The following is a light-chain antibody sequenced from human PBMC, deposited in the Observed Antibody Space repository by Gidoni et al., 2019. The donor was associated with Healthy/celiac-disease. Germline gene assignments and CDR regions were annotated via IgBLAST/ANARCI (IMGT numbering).Light chain of an antibody. J-gene: IGKJ3*01. V-gene: IGKV1-39*01. CDR2: AAS. CDR1: QSISSY. Sequence: DIQMTQSTSSLSASVGDRVTITCRASQSISSYLNWYHHKQGKAPKLLIYAASSLQSGVPSRFSGSGSGTDFTLTISSLQPEDFATYYCQQSYSTPFTFGPGTKVDIK. CDR3: QQSYSTPFT.